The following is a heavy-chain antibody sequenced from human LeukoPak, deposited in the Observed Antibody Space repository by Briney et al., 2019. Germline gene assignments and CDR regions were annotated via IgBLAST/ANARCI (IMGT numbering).Heavy chain of an antibody. CDR3: AGTSIAARFSFDP. Sequence: SETLSFTCTVSGGSISSYYWSWIRQPPGKGLEWIGYIYYSGSTNYNPSLKSRVTISVDTSKNQFSLKLSSVTAADTAVYYCAGTSIAARFSFDPWGQGTLVTVSS. D-gene: IGHD6-6*01. CDR1: GGSISSYY. V-gene: IGHV4-59*01. CDR2: IYYSGST. J-gene: IGHJ5*02.